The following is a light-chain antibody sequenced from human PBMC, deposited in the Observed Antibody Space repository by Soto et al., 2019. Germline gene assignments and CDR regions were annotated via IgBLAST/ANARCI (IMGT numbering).Light chain of an antibody. CDR1: DIGSKG. CDR3: QVWDSSSDLVV. J-gene: IGLJ2*01. Sequence: SYELTQPPSVSVAPGQTARITCGGNDIGSKGVHWYQQKPGQAPVLVVYDDSDRPSGIPERFSGSNSGNTATLTITRVEAGDEADYYCQVWDSSSDLVVFGGGTKLTVL. V-gene: IGLV3-21*02. CDR2: DDS.